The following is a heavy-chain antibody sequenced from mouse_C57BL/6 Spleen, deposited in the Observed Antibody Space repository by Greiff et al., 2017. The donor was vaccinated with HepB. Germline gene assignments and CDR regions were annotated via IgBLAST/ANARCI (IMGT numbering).Heavy chain of an antibody. J-gene: IGHJ2*01. D-gene: IGHD1-1*01. CDR3: ARGGRPFDY. CDR2: IDPSDSYT. Sequence: VQLKQPGAELVMPGASVKLSCKASGYTFTSYWMHWVKQRPGQGLEWIGEIDPSDSYTNYNQKFKGKSTLTVDKSSSTAYMQLSSLTSEDSAVYYCARGGRPFDYWGQGTTLTVSS. V-gene: IGHV1-69*01. CDR1: GYTFTSYW.